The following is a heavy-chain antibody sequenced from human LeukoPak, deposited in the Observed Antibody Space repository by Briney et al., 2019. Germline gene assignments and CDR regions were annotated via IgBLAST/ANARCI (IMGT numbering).Heavy chain of an antibody. Sequence: SVKVSCKASGGTFSSYAISWVRQAPGQGLEWRGGIIPIFGTANYAQKFQGRVTITADESTSTAYMELSSLRSEDTAVYYCARVTSYGDYVTSNFDYCGQATLATVYS. D-gene: IGHD4-17*01. J-gene: IGHJ4*02. V-gene: IGHV1-69*13. CDR2: IIPIFGTA. CDR3: ARVTSYGDYVTSNFDY. CDR1: GGTFSSYA.